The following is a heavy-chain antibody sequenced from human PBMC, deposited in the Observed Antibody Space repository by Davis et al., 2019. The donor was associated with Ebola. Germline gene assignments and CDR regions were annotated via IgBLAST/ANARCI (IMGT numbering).Heavy chain of an antibody. Sequence: GESLKISCTASVITFSSYAMTWVRQAPGKGLEWVSAISGSGGSTNYADSVKRRFTVSRDNSKNTLYLHMNSLGAEDTAVYYCAKVSAPYYYPTIGYFYFEYWGQGALVTVSS. V-gene: IGHV3-23*01. CDR1: VITFSSYA. D-gene: IGHD3-22*01. J-gene: IGHJ4*02. CDR3: AKVSAPYYYPTIGYFYFEY. CDR2: ISGSGGST.